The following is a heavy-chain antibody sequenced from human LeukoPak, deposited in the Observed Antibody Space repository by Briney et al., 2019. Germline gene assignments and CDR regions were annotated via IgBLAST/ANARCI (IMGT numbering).Heavy chain of an antibody. V-gene: IGHV3-30*18. J-gene: IGHJ3*02. CDR1: GFIFSNYG. Sequence: GGSLRLSCAASGFIFSNYGMHWVRQAPGKGLEWVAVISYAGSNKYYADSVKGRFTISRDNSKNTLYLQMNSLRAKDTAVYYCAKDYYDSSGRSPGAFDIWGQGTMVTVSS. CDR2: ISYAGSNK. CDR3: AKDYYDSSGRSPGAFDI. D-gene: IGHD3-22*01.